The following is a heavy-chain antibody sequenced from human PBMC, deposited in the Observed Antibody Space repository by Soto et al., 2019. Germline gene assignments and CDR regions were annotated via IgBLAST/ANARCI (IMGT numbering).Heavy chain of an antibody. CDR3: ARDALILYGMDV. CDR2: IYYSGST. Sequence: TSETLSLTCTVSGGSISSGDYYWSWIRQPPGKGMEWIGYIYYSGSTYYNPSLKSRVTISVDTSKNQFSLKLSCVTAADTAVYYCARDALILYGMDVWGQGTTVTVSS. CDR1: GGSISSGDYY. V-gene: IGHV4-30-4*01. J-gene: IGHJ6*02. D-gene: IGHD2-21*01.